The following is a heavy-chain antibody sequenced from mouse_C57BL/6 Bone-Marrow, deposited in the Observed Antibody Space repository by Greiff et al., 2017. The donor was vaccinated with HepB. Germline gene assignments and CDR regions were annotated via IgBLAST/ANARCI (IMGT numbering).Heavy chain of an antibody. CDR2: IYPGDGDT. CDR3: AREGGSPNWYFDV. J-gene: IGHJ1*03. CDR1: GYAFSSSW. V-gene: IGHV1-82*01. Sequence: QVQLQQSGPELVKPGASVKISCKASGYAFSSSWMNWVKQRPGKGLEWIGRIYPGDGDTNYNGKFKGKATLTADKSSSTAYMQLSSLTSEDSAVYFCAREGGSPNWYFDVWGTGTTVTVSS. D-gene: IGHD1-1*02.